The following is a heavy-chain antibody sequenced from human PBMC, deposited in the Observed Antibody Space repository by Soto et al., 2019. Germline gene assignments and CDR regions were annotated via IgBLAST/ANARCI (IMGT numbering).Heavy chain of an antibody. CDR3: AMNSGRFYGMDV. D-gene: IGHD3-10*01. V-gene: IGHV1-69*13. CDR2: IIPIFGTT. J-gene: IGHJ6*02. CDR1: GGTFSSYT. Sequence: ASVKVSCKASGGTFSSYTISWVRQAPGQGLEWMGGIIPIFGTTNYAQKFQGRVTISADESTSTAYMELSSLRSEDTAVFYCAMNSGRFYGMDVWGQGTTVTV.